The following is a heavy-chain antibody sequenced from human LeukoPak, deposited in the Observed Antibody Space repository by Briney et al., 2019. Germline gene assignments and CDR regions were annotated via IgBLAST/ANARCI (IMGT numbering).Heavy chain of an antibody. Sequence: SETLSLTCAVSGDSFSSHYWTWIRQSPGTGLEWIGYISHIGRTNYNPSLKSRVTISIDTSKNQFSLKLRSVTAADTAVYYCASLNYRDSSGFSSGFDYWGQGTLVSVSS. CDR2: ISHIGRT. CDR3: ASLNYRDSSGFSSGFDY. J-gene: IGHJ4*02. V-gene: IGHV4-59*11. D-gene: IGHD3-22*01. CDR1: GDSFSSHY.